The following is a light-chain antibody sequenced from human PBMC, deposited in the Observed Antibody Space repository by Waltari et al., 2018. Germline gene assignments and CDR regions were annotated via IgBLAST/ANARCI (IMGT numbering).Light chain of an antibody. CDR1: SGTVSTRYY. CDR2: SPN. CDR3: VLYMGSGIWA. V-gene: IGLV8-61*01. J-gene: IGLJ2*01. Sequence: QTVVTQEPSFSVSPGGTVTLTCGLHSGTVSTRYYPRWYPQTPGQAPRTLIYSPNTRSSGVPDRFSGSILGNKAALTITGAQADDESGYYCVLYMGSGIWAFGGGTKLTVL.